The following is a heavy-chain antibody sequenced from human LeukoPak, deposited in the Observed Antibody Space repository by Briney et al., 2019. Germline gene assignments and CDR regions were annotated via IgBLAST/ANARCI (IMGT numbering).Heavy chain of an antibody. D-gene: IGHD3-22*01. J-gene: IGHJ4*02. V-gene: IGHV3-30*04. CDR1: GFTFSSYA. CDR3: ARDKWYDSSGYHNYFDY. CDR2: ISYDGSNK. Sequence: PGRSLRLSCAASGFTFSSYAMHWVRQAPGEGLEWVAVISYDGSNKYYADSVKGRFTISRDNSKNTLYLQMNSLRAEDTAVYYCARDKWYDSSGYHNYFDYWGQGTLVTVSS.